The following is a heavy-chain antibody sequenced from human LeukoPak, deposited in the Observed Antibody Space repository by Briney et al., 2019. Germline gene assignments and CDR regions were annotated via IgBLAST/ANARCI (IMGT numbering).Heavy chain of an antibody. D-gene: IGHD3-10*01. CDR3: ARSSRSGSYLSYYGMGV. V-gene: IGHV4-34*01. J-gene: IGHJ6*02. CDR1: GGSFSGYY. CDR2: INHSGST. Sequence: RSSETLSLTCAVYGGSFSGYYWSWIRQPPGKGLEWIGEINHSGSTNYNPSLKSRVTISVDTSKNQFSLKLSSVTAADTAVYYCARSSRSGSYLSYYGMGVWGQGTTVTVSS.